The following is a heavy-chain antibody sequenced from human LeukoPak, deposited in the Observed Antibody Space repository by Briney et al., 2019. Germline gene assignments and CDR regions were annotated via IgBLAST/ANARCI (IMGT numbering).Heavy chain of an antibody. CDR2: MNPNSGNT. V-gene: IGHV1-8*01. Sequence: ASAKVSCKASGYTFTSYDINWVRQATGPGLEWMGWMNPNSGNTGYAQKFQDRVTVTTDMSTTTVYMELSSLTSEDTAVYYCARGAPPTYYDSRGYLDYWGQGTQVTVSS. D-gene: IGHD3-22*01. J-gene: IGHJ4*02. CDR3: ARGAPPTYYDSRGYLDY. CDR1: GYTFTSYD.